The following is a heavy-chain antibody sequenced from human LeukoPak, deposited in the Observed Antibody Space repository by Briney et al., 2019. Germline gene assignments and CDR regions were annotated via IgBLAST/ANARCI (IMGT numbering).Heavy chain of an antibody. Sequence: PSETLSLTCTVSGGSISSYYWSWIRQPPGKGLEWIGCIYYSGSTDYNPSLKSRVTISVDTSKNQFSLKLSSVTAADTAVYYCARWSGSVTARNYYYYMDVWGEGTTVTVSS. J-gene: IGHJ6*03. CDR2: IYYSGST. D-gene: IGHD6-6*01. V-gene: IGHV4-59*08. CDR1: GGSISSYY. CDR3: ARWSGSVTARNYYYYMDV.